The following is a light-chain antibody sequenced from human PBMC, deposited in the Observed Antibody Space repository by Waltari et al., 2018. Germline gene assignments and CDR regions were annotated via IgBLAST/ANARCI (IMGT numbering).Light chain of an antibody. V-gene: IGLV8-61*01. CDR1: SGSVSTDYY. CDR2: STN. Sequence: QTVVTQEPSFSVSPGGTVPLTCGLSSGSVSTDYYPSWYQQTPGQAPRTLIYSTNMRSSGVPDRFSGSILGNKAALTITGAQADDESDYYCMLYMGSGTYVVFGGGTKLTVL. J-gene: IGLJ2*01. CDR3: MLYMGSGTYVV.